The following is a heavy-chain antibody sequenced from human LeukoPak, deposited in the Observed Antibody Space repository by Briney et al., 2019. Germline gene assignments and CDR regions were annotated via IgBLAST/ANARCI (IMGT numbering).Heavy chain of an antibody. CDR1: GFTFSSHA. J-gene: IGHJ4*02. CDR3: AKAAGDDGFFLYDY. Sequence: GGSLRLSCAASGFTFSSHAMGWVRQAPGKGLEWVTAVNGNGRKTYHADSVNGRFTISRDNSKNTLFLQMNRLRDEYTAVYYCAKAAGDDGFFLYDYWGQGTLVTVSS. CDR2: VNGNGRKT. V-gene: IGHV3-23*01. D-gene: IGHD4-17*01.